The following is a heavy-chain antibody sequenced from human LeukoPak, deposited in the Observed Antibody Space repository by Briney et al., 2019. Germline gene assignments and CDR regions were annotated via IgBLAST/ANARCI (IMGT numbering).Heavy chain of an antibody. J-gene: IGHJ4*02. D-gene: IGHD3-22*01. CDR1: GFTFSSYS. CDR3: AKDIGPLTYHYDTSGYSGAFDY. V-gene: IGHV3-21*04. Sequence: PGGSLRLSCAASGFTFSSYSMNWVRQAPGKGLGWVSSISSRSSYIYYTDSVKGRFTISRDNAKNSLYLQMNSLKAEDTALYYCAKDIGPLTYHYDTSGYSGAFDYWGQGTLVTVSS. CDR2: ISSRSSYI.